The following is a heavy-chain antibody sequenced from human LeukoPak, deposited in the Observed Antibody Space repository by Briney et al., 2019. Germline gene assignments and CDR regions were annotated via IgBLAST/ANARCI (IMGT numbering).Heavy chain of an antibody. J-gene: IGHJ3*02. Sequence: SETLSLTCTASGGSISSYYWSWIRQPPGKGLEWIGYIYYSGSTNYNPSLKSRVTISVDRTKSQFSLKLSSVTAADTAVYYCARGHSGYDFDAFDIWGQGTLVTVSS. D-gene: IGHD5-12*01. CDR2: IYYSGST. CDR1: GGSISSYY. V-gene: IGHV4-59*01. CDR3: ARGHSGYDFDAFDI.